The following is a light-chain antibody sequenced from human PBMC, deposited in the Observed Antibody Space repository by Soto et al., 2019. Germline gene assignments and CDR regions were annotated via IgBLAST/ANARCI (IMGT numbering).Light chain of an antibody. V-gene: IGKV1-39*01. Sequence: DIQMTHFPSSPSPYVGGRVTIPCRASQSISSYLNWYQQKPGKDPKLLIYDAYSLQSGVPSGFSGSGSGTDFTLTISSLQPEDFAAYYCQQSYSTQWTFGQGTKLDIK. J-gene: IGKJ1*01. CDR3: QQSYSTQWT. CDR2: DAY. CDR1: QSISSY.